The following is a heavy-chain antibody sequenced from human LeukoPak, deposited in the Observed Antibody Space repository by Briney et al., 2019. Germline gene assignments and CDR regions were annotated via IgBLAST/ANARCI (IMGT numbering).Heavy chain of an antibody. V-gene: IGHV3-23*01. CDR3: ARRSGIAVAGAFDY. J-gene: IGHJ4*02. CDR1: GFTFSNYA. D-gene: IGHD6-19*01. CDR2: ISGSGDST. Sequence: GGSLRLSCAASGFTFSNYAMRWARQAPGKGLEWVSGISGSGDSTYYADSVKGRFTISRDNSKNTLYLQMNSLRAEDTAVYYCARRSGIAVAGAFDYWGQGTLVTVSS.